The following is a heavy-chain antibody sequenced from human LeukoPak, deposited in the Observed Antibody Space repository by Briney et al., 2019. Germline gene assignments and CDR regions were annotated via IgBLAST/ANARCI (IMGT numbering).Heavy chain of an antibody. J-gene: IGHJ6*02. CDR3: ARAYLGKVVVTATSTLYYYYGMDV. D-gene: IGHD2-21*02. CDR1: GGTFSSYA. V-gene: IGHV1-69*13. Sequence: GASVKVSCKASGGTFSSYATSWVRQAPGQGLEWMGGIIPIFGTANYAQKFQGRVTITADESTSTAYMELSSLRSEDTAVYYCARAYLGKVVVTATSTLYYYYGMDVWGQGTTVTVSS. CDR2: IIPIFGTA.